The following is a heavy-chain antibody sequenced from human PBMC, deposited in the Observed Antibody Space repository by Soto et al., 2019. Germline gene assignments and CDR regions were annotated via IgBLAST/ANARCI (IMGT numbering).Heavy chain of an antibody. J-gene: IGHJ6*02. CDR3: ARHGKSSVITKTYGMDV. Sequence: GESLKISCTGSGYRFSSQWISWVRQMPGKGLEWMGRIDPSDSYTSYSPSFQGHVTISTDNSISTAYLQWSSLKASDTAMYYCARHGKSSVITKTYGMDVWGQGTTVTVSS. CDR1: GYRFSSQW. D-gene: IGHD1-1*01. V-gene: IGHV5-10-1*01. CDR2: IDPSDSYT.